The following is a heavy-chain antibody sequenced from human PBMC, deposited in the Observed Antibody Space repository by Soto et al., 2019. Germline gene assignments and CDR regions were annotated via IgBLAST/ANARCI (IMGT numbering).Heavy chain of an antibody. Sequence: ASVKVSCKASGGTFSSYAINWVRQATGQGLEWMGWMNPNSGNTGYAQKFQGRVTMTRNTSISTAYMELSSLRSEDTAVYYCARGWTYYDTVSGFDYWGQGTLVTVSS. CDR2: MNPNSGNT. CDR1: GGTFSSYA. V-gene: IGHV1-8*02. CDR3: ARGWTYYDTVSGFDY. D-gene: IGHD3-22*01. J-gene: IGHJ4*02.